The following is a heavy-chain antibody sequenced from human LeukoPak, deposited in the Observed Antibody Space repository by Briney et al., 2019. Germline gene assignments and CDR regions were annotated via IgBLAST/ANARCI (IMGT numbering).Heavy chain of an antibody. Sequence: PWGSLRLSCAASGFTFSSYWMNWARQAPGKGLEWVASINHNGNVNYYVDSVKGRFTISRDNAKNSLYLQMSNLRAEDTAVYFCARGGALDVWGQGATVTVSS. CDR1: GFTFSSYW. V-gene: IGHV3-7*03. CDR3: ARGGALDV. D-gene: IGHD4/OR15-4a*01. J-gene: IGHJ6*02. CDR2: INHNGNVN.